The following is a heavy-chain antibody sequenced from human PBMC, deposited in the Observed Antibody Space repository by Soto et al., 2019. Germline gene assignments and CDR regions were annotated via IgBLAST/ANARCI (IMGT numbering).Heavy chain of an antibody. CDR3: AKESEIFGVVIFFDY. D-gene: IGHD3-3*01. V-gene: IGHV3-23*01. J-gene: IGHJ4*02. CDR1: GFTFSSYA. CDR2: ISGSGGST. Sequence: PGGSLRLSCAASGFTFSSYAMHWVRKAPGKGLEWVSAISGSGGSTYYADSVKGRFTISRDNSKNTLYLQMNSLRAEDTAVYYCAKESEIFGVVIFFDYWGQGTLVTVSS.